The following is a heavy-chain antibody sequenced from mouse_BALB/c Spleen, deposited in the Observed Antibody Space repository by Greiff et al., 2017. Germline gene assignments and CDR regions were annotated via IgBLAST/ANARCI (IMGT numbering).Heavy chain of an antibody. V-gene: IGHV1-69*02. Sequence: QVQLQQPGAELVKPGASVKLSCKASGYTFTSYWMHWVKQRPGQGLVWIGEIDPSDSYTNYNQKFKGKATLTVDKSSNTAYMQLSSLTSEDSAVYYCARYGGSQAWFAYWGQGTLVTVSA. CDR2: IDPSDSYT. D-gene: IGHD1-1*02. CDR1: GYTFTSYW. CDR3: ARYGGSQAWFAY. J-gene: IGHJ3*01.